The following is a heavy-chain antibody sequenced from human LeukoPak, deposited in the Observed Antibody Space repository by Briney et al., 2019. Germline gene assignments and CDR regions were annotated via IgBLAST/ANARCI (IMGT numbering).Heavy chain of an antibody. CDR1: GFTFSSYG. V-gene: IGHV3-30*18. J-gene: IGHJ4*02. D-gene: IGHD6-19*01. CDR3: AKDRIAVAGTMTVQDY. CDR2: ISYDGSNK. Sequence: PGRSLRLSCAASGFTFSSYGMHWARQAPGKGLEWVALISYDGSNKYYADSVKGRFTISRDNSKNTLYLQMNSLRAEDTAVYYCAKDRIAVAGTMTVQDYWGQGTLVTVSS.